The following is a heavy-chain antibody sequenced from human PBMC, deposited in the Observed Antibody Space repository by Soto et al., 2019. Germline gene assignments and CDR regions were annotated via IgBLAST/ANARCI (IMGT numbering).Heavy chain of an antibody. J-gene: IGHJ6*02. Sequence: QVQLVQSGAEVKKPGSSVKVSCKASGGTFSSYAISWVRQAPGQGLEWMGGIIPIFGTANYAQKFQGRVTLSADESTSAAYMELSSLRSEDTAVYYCARAGLSDDGGTGSDYYYGMDVWGQGTTVTVSS. CDR1: GGTFSSYA. CDR2: IIPIFGTA. D-gene: IGHD4-17*01. CDR3: ARAGLSDDGGTGSDYYYGMDV. V-gene: IGHV1-69*12.